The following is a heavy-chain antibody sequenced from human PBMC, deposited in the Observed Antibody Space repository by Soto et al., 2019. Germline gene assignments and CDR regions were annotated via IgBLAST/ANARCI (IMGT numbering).Heavy chain of an antibody. CDR1: GGSVNSDNYY. CDR2: IHNSGTT. J-gene: IGHJ4*02. CDR3: ARDIRGFSRALDY. D-gene: IGHD5-18*01. Sequence: SETLSLTCNVSGGSVNSDNYYWTWVRHPPGKGLEWIGNIHNSGTTNYNPSLQNRVTISIDTSKNQYSLKLTSVTAADAALYYCARDIRGFSRALDYWGRGTPVTVSS. V-gene: IGHV4-61*01.